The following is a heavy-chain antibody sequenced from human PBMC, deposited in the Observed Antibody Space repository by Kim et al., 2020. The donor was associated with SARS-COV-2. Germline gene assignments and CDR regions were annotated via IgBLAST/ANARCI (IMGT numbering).Heavy chain of an antibody. CDR1: GYTFTNYA. CDR3: AGDVERDGRNWFDP. Sequence: ASVKVSCKASGYTFTNYAMHWVRQAPGQRLEWMGWINAANGNIKYSQKFQDRVSISRDTSASTAYMELSSLRSEDTAVYYCAGDVERDGRNWFDPWGQGTLVTVSS. D-gene: IGHD1-26*01. J-gene: IGHJ5*02. CDR2: INAANGNI. V-gene: IGHV1-3*01.